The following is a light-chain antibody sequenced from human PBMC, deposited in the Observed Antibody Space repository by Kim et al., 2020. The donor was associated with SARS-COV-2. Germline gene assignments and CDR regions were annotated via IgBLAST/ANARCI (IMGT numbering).Light chain of an antibody. CDR1: TLTKQY. Sequence: PGQTARITCSGDTLTKQYAYWYKQKPGQAPVLLIYKDTERPSGIPERFSGSSSGTTVTLTISGVQAEDEADYHCQSADSTITSVLFGGGTQLTVL. V-gene: IGLV3-25*03. J-gene: IGLJ2*01. CDR2: KDT. CDR3: QSADSTITSVL.